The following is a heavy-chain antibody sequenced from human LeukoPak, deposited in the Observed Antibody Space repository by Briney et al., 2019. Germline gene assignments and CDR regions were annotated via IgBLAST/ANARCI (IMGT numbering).Heavy chain of an antibody. CDR2: TTTTSTNK. CDR1: GLTFSTYG. V-gene: IGHV3-21*01. D-gene: IGHD4-11*01. CDR3: ASYSIPGAYV. J-gene: IGHJ6*02. Sequence: GGSLRVSCATSGLTFSTYGMSWVGQAPGKWLEWVSSTTTTSTNKYYADSVKGRFTISRDNAKNSLYLQMNSLRVEDAAVYYCASYSIPGAYVWGQGTTVTVSS.